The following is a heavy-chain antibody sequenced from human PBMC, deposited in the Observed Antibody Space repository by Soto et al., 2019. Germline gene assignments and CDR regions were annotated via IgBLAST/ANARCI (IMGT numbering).Heavy chain of an antibody. D-gene: IGHD3-3*01. J-gene: IGHJ3*02. CDR1: GLSLTTSGMC. CDR3: ALFHRSIFGVGFYAFDI. CDR2: IDWDDDK. V-gene: IGHV2-70*20. Sequence: SGPTLVNPTQTLTLTCTLSGLSLTTSGMCVTWVRQSPGKALEWLALIDWDDDKFYSPSLEARLTISRDTSKNQVVLEMTDMGPVDTAIYHCALFHRSIFGVGFYAFDIWGTGTRVTVSS.